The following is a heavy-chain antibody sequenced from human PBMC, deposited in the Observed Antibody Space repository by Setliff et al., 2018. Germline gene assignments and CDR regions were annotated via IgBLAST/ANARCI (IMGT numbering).Heavy chain of an antibody. CDR2: IYHSGST. Sequence: LSLTCTVSGGSISSHYWSWIRQPPGKGLEWIGSIYHSGSTYYNPSLKSRVTISVDTSKNQFSLKLSSVTAADTAVYYCARLLVVTDAFDIWGQGTMVTVSS. J-gene: IGHJ3*02. D-gene: IGHD3-22*01. CDR3: ARLLVVTDAFDI. V-gene: IGHV4-59*08. CDR1: GGSISSHY.